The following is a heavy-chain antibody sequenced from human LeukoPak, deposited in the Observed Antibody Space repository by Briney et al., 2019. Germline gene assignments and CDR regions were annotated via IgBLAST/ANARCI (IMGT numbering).Heavy chain of an antibody. V-gene: IGHV3-21*01. CDR1: GFTFSSYS. CDR3: ASSSSSWYDY. D-gene: IGHD6-13*01. J-gene: IGHJ4*02. Sequence: GGSLRLSCAASGFTFSSYSMNWVRQAPGKGLEWVSSISSSSSYIYYAGSVKGRFTISRDNAKNSLYLQMNSLRAEDTAVYYCASSSSSWYDYWGQGTLVTVSS. CDR2: ISSSSSYI.